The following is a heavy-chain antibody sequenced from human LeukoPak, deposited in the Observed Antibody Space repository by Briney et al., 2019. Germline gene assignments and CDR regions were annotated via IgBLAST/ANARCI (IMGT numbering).Heavy chain of an antibody. J-gene: IGHJ5*02. CDR2: MSAYNGNA. V-gene: IGHV1-18*01. D-gene: IGHD3-10*01. Sequence: GASVKVSCKASGYTFTSYGISWVRQAPGQGLEWMGWMSAYNGNAKYAQKLQGRVTVTTDTSTSTAYLELRSLRSDDTAVYYCARDRNYGSGSYYGYNWFDPWGQGTLVTVSS. CDR1: GYTFTSYG. CDR3: ARDRNYGSGSYYGYNWFDP.